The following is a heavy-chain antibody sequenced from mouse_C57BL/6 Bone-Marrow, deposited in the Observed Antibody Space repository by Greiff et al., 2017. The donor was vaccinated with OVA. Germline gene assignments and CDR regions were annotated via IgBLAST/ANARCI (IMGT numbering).Heavy chain of an antibody. Sequence: EVQLVESGGGLVQPGGSLKLSCAASGFTFSDYGMHWVRQAPEKGLEWVAYISSGSSTIYYADTVKGRFTISRDNAKNTLFLQMTSLRSEDTAMYYCARPGDYDFDYWGQGTTLTVSS. CDR1: GFTFSDYG. J-gene: IGHJ2*01. CDR2: ISSGSSTI. V-gene: IGHV5-17*01. CDR3: ARPGDYDFDY. D-gene: IGHD2-4*01.